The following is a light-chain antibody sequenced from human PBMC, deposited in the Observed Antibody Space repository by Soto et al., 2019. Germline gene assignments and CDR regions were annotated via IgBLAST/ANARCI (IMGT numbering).Light chain of an antibody. CDR1: QTVRNNY. V-gene: IGKV3-20*01. J-gene: IGKJ1*01. CDR3: QHYGSSPET. CDR2: GAS. Sequence: EFVLTQSPGTLSLSPGERATLSCRASQTVRNNYLAWYQQKPGQAPRLLIYGASSRATGIPDRFSGSGSGTDFTLTISRLEPEDFAVYYCQHYGSSPETFGQGTRWIS.